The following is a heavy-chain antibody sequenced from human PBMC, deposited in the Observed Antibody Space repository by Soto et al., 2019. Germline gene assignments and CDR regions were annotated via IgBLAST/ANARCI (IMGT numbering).Heavy chain of an antibody. CDR1: AGTFSSYT. Sequence: GASVKVSCTASAGTFSSYTITWVRQAPGQGLEWMGRIIPILGIANYAQKFQGRVTITADKSTSTAYMELSSLRSEDTAVYYCAYFVNYAGYVEIDAWGQGTPVTVSS. J-gene: IGHJ5*01. CDR3: AYFVNYAGYVEIDA. CDR2: IIPILGIA. D-gene: IGHD5-12*01. V-gene: IGHV1-69*02.